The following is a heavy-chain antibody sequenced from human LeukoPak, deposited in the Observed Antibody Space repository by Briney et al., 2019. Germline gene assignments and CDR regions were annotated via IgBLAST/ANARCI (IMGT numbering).Heavy chain of an antibody. CDR3: ARVVNYYYYMDV. CDR1: GVSISSSSYY. V-gene: IGHV4-39*01. CDR2: IYSSGST. Sequence: SETLSLTCNVSGVSISSSSYYWGWIRQPPGKGLEWIGSIYSSGSTYYNPSLQSRVTISVDTSKNQFSLKLSSVTAADTAVYYCARVVNYYYYMDVWGKGTTVTISS. J-gene: IGHJ6*03. D-gene: IGHD2-21*01.